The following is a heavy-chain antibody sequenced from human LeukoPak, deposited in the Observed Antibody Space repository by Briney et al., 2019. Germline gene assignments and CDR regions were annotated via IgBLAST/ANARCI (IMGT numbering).Heavy chain of an antibody. CDR2: MKQDGSET. V-gene: IGHV3-7*01. J-gene: IGHJ3*02. D-gene: IGHD3-22*01. CDR3: TRVLRYDNSGHDSFDI. CDR1: GFTFSNYW. Sequence: GGSLRLSCAASGFTFSNYWMSWVRQAPGKGLEWVANMKQDGSETYYVDSVKGRFTISRDNAKNSLYLQMNSLRAEDTAVYYCTRVLRYDNSGHDSFDIWGQGTMVIVSS.